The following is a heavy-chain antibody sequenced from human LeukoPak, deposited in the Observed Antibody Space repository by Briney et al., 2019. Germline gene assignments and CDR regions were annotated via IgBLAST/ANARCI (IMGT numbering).Heavy chain of an antibody. CDR1: GGTFSSYA. V-gene: IGHV1-69*04. Sequence: SVKVSCKASGGTFSSYAISWVRQAPGQGLEWMGRIIPILGIANYAQKFQGRVTITADKSTSTAYMELSSLRSEDTAVYYCARRGLSASYYYYYYGMDVWGQGSTVTVSS. CDR2: IIPILGIA. CDR3: ARRGLSASYYYYYYGMDV. J-gene: IGHJ6*02. D-gene: IGHD3-16*01.